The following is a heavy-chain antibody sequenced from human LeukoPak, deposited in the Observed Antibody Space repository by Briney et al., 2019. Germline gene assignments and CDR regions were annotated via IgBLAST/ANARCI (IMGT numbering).Heavy chain of an antibody. CDR2: IWYDGSNK. CDR1: GFTFSSYG. J-gene: IGHJ4*02. CDR3: ARGGYSYDVDY. D-gene: IGHD5-18*01. Sequence: PGRSLRLSCAASGFTFSSYGMHWVRQAPGKGLEWVAVIWYDGSNKYYADSVKGRFTISRDNSKNTLYLQMNSLRAEDTAVYYCARGGYSYDVDYWGQGTLVTVSS. V-gene: IGHV3-30*19.